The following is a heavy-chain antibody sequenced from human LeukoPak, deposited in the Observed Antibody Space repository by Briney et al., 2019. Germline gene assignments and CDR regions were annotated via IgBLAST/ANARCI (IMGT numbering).Heavy chain of an antibody. CDR1: RFSFSSFW. J-gene: IGHJ5*02. CDR3: ARHYPPGNWLDP. V-gene: IGHV5-10-1*01. CDR2: IDLSDSYT. D-gene: IGHD3-10*01. Sequence: GESLKISCQCSRFSFSSFWFTWVRQMPGKGLEWMGRIDLSDSYTSYSPPFQGHVTISADKSISTAFLEWSSLRASDTAIYYCARHYPPGNWLDPWGQGTLVTVSS.